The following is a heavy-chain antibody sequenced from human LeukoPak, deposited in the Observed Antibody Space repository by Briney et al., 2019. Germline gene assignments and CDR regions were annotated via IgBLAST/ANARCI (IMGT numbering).Heavy chain of an antibody. CDR1: GGSISSSSYY. D-gene: IGHD2-21*02. Sequence: PSETLSLTRTVSGGSISSSSYYWGWIRQPPGKGLEWIGSFYYSGSTYYNPSLKSRVTISVDTSKNQFSLKLSSVTAADTAVYYCARQLVTAFVYDYWGQGTLVTVSS. V-gene: IGHV4-39*01. CDR2: FYYSGST. CDR3: ARQLVTAFVYDY. J-gene: IGHJ4*02.